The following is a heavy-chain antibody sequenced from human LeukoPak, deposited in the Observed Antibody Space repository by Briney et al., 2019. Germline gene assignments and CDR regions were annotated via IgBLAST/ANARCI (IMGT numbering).Heavy chain of an antibody. Sequence: SETLSLTCTVSGGSMSYDYWSWIRQTPGMRLDWIGYIYTSGSTRYNPSLKSRVTISVDTSKNHFSLRLRSVTAADTAVYYCARHFRRDYSASGASQYYHYIDVWGKGTTVTVSS. D-gene: IGHD3-10*01. CDR3: ARHFRRDYSASGASQYYHYIDV. CDR2: IYTSGST. CDR1: GGSMSYDY. V-gene: IGHV4-4*09. J-gene: IGHJ6*03.